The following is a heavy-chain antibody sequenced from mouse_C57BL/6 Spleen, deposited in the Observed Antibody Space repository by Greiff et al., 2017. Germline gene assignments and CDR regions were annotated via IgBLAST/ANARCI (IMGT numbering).Heavy chain of an antibody. V-gene: IGHV1-54*01. D-gene: IGHD2-10*01. CDR2: INPGSGGT. Sequence: VQLQQSGAELVRPGTSVKVSCKASGYAFTNYLIEWVKQRPGQGLEWIGVINPGSGGTNYNEKFKGKATLTADKSSSTAYMPLSSLRSEDSAVYFFETCYGNYEGDYGGWGTGPTVTV. CDR3: ETCYGNYEGDYGG. J-gene: IGHJ1*03. CDR1: GYAFTNYL.